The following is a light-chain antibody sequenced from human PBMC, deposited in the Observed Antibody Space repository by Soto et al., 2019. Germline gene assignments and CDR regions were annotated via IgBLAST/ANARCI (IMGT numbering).Light chain of an antibody. CDR1: RSITKY. CDR2: SAS. J-gene: IGKJ4*01. V-gene: IGKV1-39*01. CDR3: QQSSTAPLT. Sequence: DIQMTQSPSSLSASVGDRVTITCRASRSITKYLNWYQQKPGKAPKLLIYSASSLQSGVPSRFTASGYGTDFTLTIGSVQPEDSATYFRQQSSTAPLTFGGGTKVEIK.